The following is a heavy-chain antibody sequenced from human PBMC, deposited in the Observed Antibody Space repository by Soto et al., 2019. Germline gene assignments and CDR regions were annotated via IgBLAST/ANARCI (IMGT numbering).Heavy chain of an antibody. D-gene: IGHD6-6*01. J-gene: IGHJ6*03. CDR3: AKATRPGIAARTYYYYYMDV. CDR1: GFTFSSYG. CDR2: ISYDGSNK. Sequence: GGSLRLSCAASGFTFSSYGMHWVRQAPGKGLEWVAVISYDGSNKYYADSVKGRFTISRDNSKNTLYLQMNSLRAEDTAVYYCAKATRPGIAARTYYYYYMDVWGKGTTVTVSS. V-gene: IGHV3-30*18.